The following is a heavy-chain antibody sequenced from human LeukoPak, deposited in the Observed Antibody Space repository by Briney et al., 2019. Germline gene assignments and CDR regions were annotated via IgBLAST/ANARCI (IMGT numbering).Heavy chain of an antibody. CDR2: IIPIFGTA. D-gene: IGHD6-6*01. CDR1: GGTFSSYA. J-gene: IGHJ6*03. V-gene: IGHV1-69*05. CDR3: ASPTSIAARPRSQYYYYYMDV. Sequence: SVKVSCKASGGTFSSYAISWVRQAPGQGLEWMGGIIPIFGTANYAQKFQGRVTITTDESTSTAYMELSSLRSEDTAVYYCASPTSIAARPRSQYYYYYMDVWGKGTTVTVSS.